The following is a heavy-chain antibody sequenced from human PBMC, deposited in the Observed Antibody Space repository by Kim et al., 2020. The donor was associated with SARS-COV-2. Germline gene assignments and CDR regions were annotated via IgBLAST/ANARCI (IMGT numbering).Heavy chain of an antibody. Sequence: SVKGRFTISRDNAKTSRYLQMNSLRAEDTAVYYCARVASGYSSSWYVWFDPWGQGTLVTVSS. CDR3: ARVASGYSSSWYVWFDP. D-gene: IGHD6-13*01. V-gene: IGHV3-11*05. J-gene: IGHJ5*02.